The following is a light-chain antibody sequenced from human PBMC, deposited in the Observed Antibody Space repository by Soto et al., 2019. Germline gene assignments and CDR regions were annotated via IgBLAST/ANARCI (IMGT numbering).Light chain of an antibody. V-gene: IGKV3-15*01. Sequence: EIVMTQSPATLSVSPGERATLSCTASQSISSNLGWYQQKPGQAPRLLIYGASTRATGVSGRFSASGTGTAFTLTISSLKSEAFGVYYCQQYNNWPLTFGGGTKVEIK. CDR2: GAS. CDR1: QSISSN. CDR3: QQYNNWPLT. J-gene: IGKJ4*01.